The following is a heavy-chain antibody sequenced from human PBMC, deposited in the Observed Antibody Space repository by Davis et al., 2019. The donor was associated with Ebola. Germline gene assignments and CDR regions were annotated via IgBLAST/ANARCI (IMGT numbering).Heavy chain of an antibody. D-gene: IGHD4-17*01. CDR3: ARDKYDYGDYADLEDY. Sequence: PGGSLRLSCAASGFTFSSYSMNWVRQAPGKGLEWVSSISSSSSYIYYADSVKGRFTISRDNAKNSLYLQMNSLRAEDTAVYYCARDKYDYGDYADLEDYWGQGTLVTVSS. J-gene: IGHJ4*02. CDR1: GFTFSSYS. V-gene: IGHV3-21*01. CDR2: ISSSSSYI.